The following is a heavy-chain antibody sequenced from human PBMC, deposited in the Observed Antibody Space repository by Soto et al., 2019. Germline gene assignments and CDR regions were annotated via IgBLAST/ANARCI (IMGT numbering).Heavy chain of an antibody. V-gene: IGHV4-30-4*01. CDR3: ARSGYYYDSSRYYY. D-gene: IGHD3-22*01. CDR1: GGSISSGDYY. Sequence: SETLSLTCTVSGGSISSGDYYWSWIRQPPGKGLEWIGYIYYSGSTYYNPSLKSRVTISVDTSKNQFSLKLSSVTAADTAVYYCARSGYYYDSSRYYYWGQGTLVTVSS. J-gene: IGHJ4*02. CDR2: IYYSGST.